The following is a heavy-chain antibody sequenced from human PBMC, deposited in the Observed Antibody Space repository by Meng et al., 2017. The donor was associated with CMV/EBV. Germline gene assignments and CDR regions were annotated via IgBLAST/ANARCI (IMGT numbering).Heavy chain of an antibody. V-gene: IGHV3-20*04. CDR2: INWNGGST. Sequence: GESLKISCAASGFTFDDYGMSWVRQAPRKGLEWVSGINWNGGSTGYADSVKGRFTISRDNAKNTLYLQMNSLRAEDTAVYYCARRPGYSSSWSGDAFDIWGQGTMVTVSS. J-gene: IGHJ3*02. D-gene: IGHD6-13*01. CDR1: GFTFDDYG. CDR3: ARRPGYSSSWSGDAFDI.